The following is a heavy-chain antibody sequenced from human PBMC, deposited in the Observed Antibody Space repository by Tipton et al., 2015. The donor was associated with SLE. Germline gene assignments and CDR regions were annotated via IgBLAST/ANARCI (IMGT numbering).Heavy chain of an antibody. J-gene: IGHJ4*02. CDR2: IIPIIGIT. V-gene: IGHV1-69*01. D-gene: IGHD2-2*01. Sequence: QVQLVQSGPEVKEPGSSVKVSCKASGDTFNTYAFTWVRQAPGQGLEWMGAIIPIIGITKYAQDFQDRVTISTDESRTTAYMGLTSLTSDDTAVYLCARGRDQPPTSDYWGQGTLVTVSS. CDR3: ARGRDQPPTSDY. CDR1: GDTFNTYA.